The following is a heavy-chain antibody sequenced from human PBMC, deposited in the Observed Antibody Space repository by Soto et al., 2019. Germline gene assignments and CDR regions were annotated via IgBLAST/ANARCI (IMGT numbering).Heavy chain of an antibody. CDR2: ISCCGGST. V-gene: IGHV3-23*01. CDR3: AKADGEQLLVPHLDN. J-gene: IGHJ4*02. D-gene: IGHD6-19*01. Sequence: EVQLLESGGGVVQPGGSLRLSCVASGFNFKKFAMAWVRQAPGEGLEWVSGISCCGGSTSYADSVKGRFSIARDDSKNTLSLQMNSLRVEDTAQYYWAKADGEQLLVPHLDNWGQGTLVTVS. CDR1: GFNFKKFA.